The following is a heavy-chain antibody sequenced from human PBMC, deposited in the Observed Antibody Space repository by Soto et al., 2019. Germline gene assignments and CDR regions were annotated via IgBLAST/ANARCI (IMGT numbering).Heavy chain of an antibody. Sequence: LSLTCAVYGGSFSGYYWSWIRQPPGKGLEWIGEISHSGSTNYNPSPKSRVTISVDTSKNQFSLKLSSVTAADTAVYYCARGPRITIFGVASPQNWFDPWGQGTLVTVSS. CDR1: GGSFSGYY. J-gene: IGHJ5*02. CDR2: ISHSGST. V-gene: IGHV4-34*01. CDR3: ARGPRITIFGVASPQNWFDP. D-gene: IGHD3-3*01.